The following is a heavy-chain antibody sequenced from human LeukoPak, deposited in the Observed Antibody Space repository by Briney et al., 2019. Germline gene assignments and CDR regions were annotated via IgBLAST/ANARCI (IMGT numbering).Heavy chain of an antibody. J-gene: IGHJ4*02. Sequence: PGGSLRLSCAASGFRFSDYWMHWVRQAPGKGPVWLSRISKDGSDTVYADSAKGRFTASRDNAKNTVYLQVTNLRPEDTAVYFCARGGYSGSYYRFSWGQGTLVTVAS. CDR1: GFRFSDYW. D-gene: IGHD6-6*01. V-gene: IGHV3-74*01. CDR2: ISKDGSDT. CDR3: ARGGYSGSYYRFS.